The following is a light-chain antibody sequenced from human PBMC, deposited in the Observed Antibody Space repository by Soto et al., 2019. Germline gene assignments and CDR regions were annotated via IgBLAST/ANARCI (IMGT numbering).Light chain of an antibody. J-gene: IGKJ4*01. CDR3: QQRSNWRVT. Sequence: EIVLTQSPATLSLSPGERATLSCRASQSVSSYLAWYQQKPGQAPRLLIYDASNRATGIPARFSGSGSGTDFTFTISSLEPEDFAVYYCQQRSNWRVTFGGGTKVEIK. V-gene: IGKV3-11*01. CDR1: QSVSSY. CDR2: DAS.